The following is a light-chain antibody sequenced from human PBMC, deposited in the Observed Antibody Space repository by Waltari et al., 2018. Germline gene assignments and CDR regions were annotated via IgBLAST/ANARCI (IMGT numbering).Light chain of an antibody. CDR2: KAS. V-gene: IGKV1-39*01. Sequence: DIQLTQSPSSLSASVGDRVTLTCRASENVNNYLNWYQQKPGKAPKLLIYKASTLQSGVPSRFSGSGSWTDYTFTISSLQSEDVATYYCQHGYGTPWTFGQGTKVEIK. CDR1: ENVNNY. CDR3: QHGYGTPWT. J-gene: IGKJ1*01.